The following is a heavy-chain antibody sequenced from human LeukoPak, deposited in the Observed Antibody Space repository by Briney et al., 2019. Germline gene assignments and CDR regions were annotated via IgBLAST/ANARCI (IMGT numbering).Heavy chain of an antibody. CDR1: GFTFSSYS. J-gene: IGHJ4*02. Sequence: PGGSLRLSCAASGFTFSSYSMNWVRQAPGKGLEWVAVISYDGSNKYYADSVKGRFTISRDNSKNTLYLQMNSLRAEDTAVYYCARDRATNYFDYWGQGTLVTGSS. CDR2: ISYDGSNK. D-gene: IGHD5-12*01. CDR3: ARDRATNYFDY. V-gene: IGHV3-30*03.